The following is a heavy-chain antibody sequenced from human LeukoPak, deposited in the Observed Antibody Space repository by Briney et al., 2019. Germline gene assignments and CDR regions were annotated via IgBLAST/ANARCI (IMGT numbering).Heavy chain of an antibody. Sequence: PGGSLRLSCAASGFTFSSYWMSWVRQAPGKGLEWVANIKQDGSEKYYVDSVKGRFTISRDNAKNSLYLQMNSLRAEDTAVYYCARDGGVTYPYVDYCMDVWGKGTTVTVSS. CDR2: IKQDGSEK. V-gene: IGHV3-7*01. CDR3: ARDGGVTYPYVDYCMDV. CDR1: GFTFSSYW. J-gene: IGHJ6*03. D-gene: IGHD2-21*02.